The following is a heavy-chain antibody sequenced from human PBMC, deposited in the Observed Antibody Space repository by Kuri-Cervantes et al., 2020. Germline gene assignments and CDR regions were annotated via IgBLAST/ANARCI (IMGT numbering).Heavy chain of an antibody. V-gene: IGHV1-8*01. CDR3: ARASVGLRYFDWLPYYFDY. CDR2: MNPSSGNT. Sequence: ASLKVSCKAAGDTFTSYDINWVRQATGQGLEWMGWMNPSSGNTGYAQKLQGRVTMTTDTSTSTAYMELRSLRSDDTAVYYCARASVGLRYFDWLPYYFDYWGQGTLVTVSS. D-gene: IGHD3-9*01. J-gene: IGHJ4*02. CDR1: GDTFTSYD.